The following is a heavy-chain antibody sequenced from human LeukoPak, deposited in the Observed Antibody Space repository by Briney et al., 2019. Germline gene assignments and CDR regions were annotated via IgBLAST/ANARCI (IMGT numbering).Heavy chain of an antibody. CDR2: ISFSSSTI. J-gene: IGHJ4*02. CDR3: ATEMATKGSFEY. Sequence: GGSLRLSCAASGFTFGTYNMNWVRQAPGKGLEWVSYISFSSSTIHYADSVKGRFTISRDNAKNSLYLQMNSLRDEDTAVYYCATEMATKGSFEYWGQGTLVTVSS. D-gene: IGHD5-24*01. CDR1: GFTFGTYN. V-gene: IGHV3-48*02.